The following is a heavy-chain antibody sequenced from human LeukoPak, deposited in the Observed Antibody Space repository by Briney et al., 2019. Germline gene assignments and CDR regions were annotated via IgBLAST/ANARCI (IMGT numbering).Heavy chain of an antibody. Sequence: GGSLRLSCAASGFTFSSYSMNWVRQAPGKGLEWVGRIKSKTDGGTTDYAAPVKGRFTISRDDSKNTLYLQMNSLKTEDTAVYYCTTDSGSNYRNYFDYWGQGTLVTVSS. CDR1: GFTFSSYS. CDR2: IKSKTDGGTT. CDR3: TTDSGSNYRNYFDY. J-gene: IGHJ4*02. D-gene: IGHD4-11*01. V-gene: IGHV3-15*01.